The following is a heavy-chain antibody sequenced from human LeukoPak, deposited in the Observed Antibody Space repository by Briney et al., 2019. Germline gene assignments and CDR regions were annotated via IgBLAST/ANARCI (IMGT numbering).Heavy chain of an antibody. J-gene: IGHJ4*02. D-gene: IGHD4-23*01. CDR2: LSPSGASI. Sequence: GGSLRLACAASGFTFSSYAMSWVRQAPGRGLEWVSSLSPSGASIYYADSVKGRFTISRDNSKNTLYLQMNNLRAEDTALYYCAAGPYGGNTPFDYWGPGTLVTISS. CDR3: AAGPYGGNTPFDY. CDR1: GFTFSSYA. V-gene: IGHV3-23*01.